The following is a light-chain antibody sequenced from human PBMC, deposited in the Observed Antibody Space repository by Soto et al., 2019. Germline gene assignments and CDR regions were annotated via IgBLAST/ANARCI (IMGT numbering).Light chain of an antibody. CDR3: QHYGSSLWT. CDR1: QSVSSSY. CDR2: GAS. Sequence: ELVLTQSPGTLSVAPGERATLSCRASQSVSSSYLAWYQQKPGQAPRLLIYGASSRSTGIPDRFSGSGSGTDFTLTISRLEPEDLAVYYCQHYGSSLWTFGQGTKVEIK. V-gene: IGKV3-20*01. J-gene: IGKJ1*01.